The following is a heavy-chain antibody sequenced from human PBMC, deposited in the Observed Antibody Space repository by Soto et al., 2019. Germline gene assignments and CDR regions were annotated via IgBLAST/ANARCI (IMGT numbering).Heavy chain of an antibody. Sequence: ASVKVSCKASGYTFINYYIHWVRQAPGQGLEWMGIINPGGGSTSYAQKFQGRFTISRDNSKNTLYLQMNSLRAEDTAVYYCARVSTYYYDSSGPDYGMDVWGQGTTVTVSS. D-gene: IGHD3-22*01. V-gene: IGHV1-46*01. CDR1: GYTFINYY. CDR2: INPGGGST. J-gene: IGHJ6*02. CDR3: ARVSTYYYDSSGPDYGMDV.